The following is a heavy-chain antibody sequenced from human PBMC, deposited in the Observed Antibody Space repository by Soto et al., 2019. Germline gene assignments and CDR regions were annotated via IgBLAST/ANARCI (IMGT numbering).Heavy chain of an antibody. J-gene: IGHJ4*02. D-gene: IGHD5-18*01. V-gene: IGHV3-11*01. CDR1: GFTFSDDY. CDR2: ISSSGGTI. Sequence: PGGSLRLSCGASGFTFSDDYMSWIRQAPGKGLEWVSYISSSGGTIYYADSVKGRFTICRDNAKNSLFLQMNSLRADDTAVYYCARASSPRDPWLDYWGEGTLVTVSS. CDR3: ARASSPRDPWLDY.